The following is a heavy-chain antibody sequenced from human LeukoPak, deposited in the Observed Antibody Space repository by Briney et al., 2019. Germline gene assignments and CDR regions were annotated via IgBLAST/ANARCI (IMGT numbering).Heavy chain of an antibody. Sequence: GGSLRLSCAASGFTFSSYTMNWVRQAPGKGLEWVSSISSSSSHIYYADSVKGRFTISRDNAKNSLYLQMNSRRAEDAAVYYCARGVPGTGFFYWGQGTLVTVSS. CDR2: ISSSSSHI. J-gene: IGHJ4*02. V-gene: IGHV3-21*01. CDR1: GFTFSSYT. D-gene: IGHD2-8*02. CDR3: ARGVPGTGFFY.